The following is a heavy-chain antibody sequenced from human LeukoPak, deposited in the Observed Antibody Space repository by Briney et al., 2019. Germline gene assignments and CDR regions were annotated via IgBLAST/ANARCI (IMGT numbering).Heavy chain of an antibody. Sequence: PGGSLRLSCAASGFTFSSYGMHWVRQAPGKGLEWVAFIRYDGSNKYYADSVKGRFTISRDNSKNTLYLQMNSLRAEDTAVYYCAKDRKGMVATHMDVWGKGTTVTISS. J-gene: IGHJ6*03. CDR2: IRYDGSNK. D-gene: IGHD5-12*01. V-gene: IGHV3-30*02. CDR1: GFTFSSYG. CDR3: AKDRKGMVATHMDV.